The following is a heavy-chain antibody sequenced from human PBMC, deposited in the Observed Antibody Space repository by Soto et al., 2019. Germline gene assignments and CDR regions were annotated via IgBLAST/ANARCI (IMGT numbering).Heavy chain of an antibody. CDR1: GFTFSSYA. CDR2: ISYDGSNK. Sequence: QVQLVESGGGVVQPGRSLRLSCAASGFTFSSYAMHWVRQAPGKGLEWVAVISYDGSNKYYADSVKGRFTISRDNSKNTLYLQMISMRAEDTAVYYCARDRRVVTPYFDYWGQGTLVTVSS. D-gene: IGHD3-3*01. J-gene: IGHJ4*02. CDR3: ARDRRVVTPYFDY. V-gene: IGHV3-30-3*01.